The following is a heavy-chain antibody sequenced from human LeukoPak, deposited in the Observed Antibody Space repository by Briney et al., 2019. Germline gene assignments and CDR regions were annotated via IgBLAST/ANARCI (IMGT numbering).Heavy chain of an antibody. J-gene: IGHJ4*02. Sequence: PGGSLRLSCAASGFTFISYNMNWVRQAPGKGLEWVSSISSSSSSYKYYADSVKGRFTVSRDNAKNSLYLQMNSLRAEDTAVYYCARVKSFIAARRVFDYWGQGTLVTVSS. V-gene: IGHV3-21*01. D-gene: IGHD6-6*01. CDR1: GFTFISYN. CDR2: ISSSSSSYK. CDR3: ARVKSFIAARRVFDY.